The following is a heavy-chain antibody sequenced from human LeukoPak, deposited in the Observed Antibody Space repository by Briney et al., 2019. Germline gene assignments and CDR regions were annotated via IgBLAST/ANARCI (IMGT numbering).Heavy chain of an antibody. V-gene: IGHV3-9*03. D-gene: IGHD3-22*01. CDR3: AKGGVDSSGYYSGNYYYYYMDV. Sequence: GGSLRLSCAASGFTFDDYAMHWVRQAPGKGLEWVSGISWNSGSIGYADSVKGRFTISRDNAKNSLYPQMNSLRAEDMALYYCAKGGVDSSGYYSGNYYYYYMDVWGKGTTVTVSS. J-gene: IGHJ6*03. CDR2: ISWNSGSI. CDR1: GFTFDDYA.